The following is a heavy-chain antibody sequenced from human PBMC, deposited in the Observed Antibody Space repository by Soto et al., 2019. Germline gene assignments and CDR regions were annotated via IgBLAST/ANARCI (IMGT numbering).Heavy chain of an antibody. CDR1: GFTFSSYG. Sequence: GGSLRLSCAASGFTFSSYGMHWVRQAPGKGLEWVAVISYDGSNKYYADSVKGRFTISRDNSKSTLYLQMNSLRAEDTAVYYCAKDRQWLAYLDYWGQGTLVTVSS. J-gene: IGHJ4*02. CDR3: AKDRQWLAYLDY. CDR2: ISYDGSNK. V-gene: IGHV3-30*18. D-gene: IGHD6-19*01.